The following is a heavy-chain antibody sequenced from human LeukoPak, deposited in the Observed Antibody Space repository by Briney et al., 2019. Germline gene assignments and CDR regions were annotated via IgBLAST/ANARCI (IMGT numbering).Heavy chain of an antibody. J-gene: IGHJ3*01. V-gene: IGHV3-23*01. CDR1: GLIFDDYA. CDR2: ILGGGGT. Sequence: GGSLRLSCAASGLIFDDYALVWIRRAPGKGPEWVSAILGGGGTFYADAVKGRFTISRDNSKNTLYLQMNSLRAEDTATYYCGQYPNGNYIGAFDFWGRGTMVTVSS. CDR3: GQYPNGNYIGAFDF. D-gene: IGHD4-17*01.